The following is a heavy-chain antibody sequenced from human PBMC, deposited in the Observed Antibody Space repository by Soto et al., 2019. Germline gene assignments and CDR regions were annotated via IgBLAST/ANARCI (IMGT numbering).Heavy chain of an antibody. V-gene: IGHV3-30*03. Sequence: VQLVESGGGVVQPGMSLRLSCAASGYTCSSSGMHWVRQAPGKGLEWVAVISYAGSNIYYADSVKGRFTISRDNSKNTLYLHLNSLRAEDTAVYYCARDSSEWGMAGRLDYWGQGTLVTVSS. J-gene: IGHJ4*02. CDR2: ISYAGSNI. CDR3: ARDSSEWGMAGRLDY. CDR1: GYTCSSSG. D-gene: IGHD6-6*01.